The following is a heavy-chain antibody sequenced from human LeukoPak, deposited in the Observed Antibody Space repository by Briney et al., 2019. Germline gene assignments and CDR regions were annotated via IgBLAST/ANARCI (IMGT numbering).Heavy chain of an antibody. CDR3: VKDSPPRYSGSPPAY. V-gene: IGHV3-7*03. J-gene: IGHJ4*02. Sequence: GGSLRPSCEAPGFTFSIYWMSWVRQAPGKGLEWVANINKDGGEKYYVDSVKGRFAISRDNAKNSLYLQMNSLRADDTAVYYCVKDSPPRYSGSPPAYWGQGTLVTVSS. CDR2: INKDGGEK. CDR1: GFTFSIYW. D-gene: IGHD1-26*01.